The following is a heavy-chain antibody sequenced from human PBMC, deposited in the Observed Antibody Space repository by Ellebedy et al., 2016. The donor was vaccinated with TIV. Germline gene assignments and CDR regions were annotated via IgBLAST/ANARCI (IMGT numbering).Heavy chain of an antibody. J-gene: IGHJ4*02. CDR1: GYTFTSDL. CDR3: AREGGVYYFDY. Sequence: AASVKVSCKASGYTFTSDLIHWVRQAPGQGLEWMGIIHPSGGGTGYAQKFQGRVTMTRDTSASTVYMELRSLRSEDTAVYYCAREGGVYYFDYWGQGTLVTVSS. CDR2: IHPSGGGT. D-gene: IGHD1-26*01. V-gene: IGHV1-46*01.